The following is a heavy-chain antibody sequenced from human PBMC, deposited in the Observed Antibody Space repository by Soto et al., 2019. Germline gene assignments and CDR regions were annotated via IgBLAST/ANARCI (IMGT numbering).Heavy chain of an antibody. D-gene: IGHD3-22*01. CDR2: IYYSGT. J-gene: IGHJ3*02. V-gene: IGHV4-59*01. CDR3: ARTYDGSGPNSGGYAFDI. Sequence: QVQLQESGPGLVKPSETLSLTCSVSGGSISSYYWSWIRQPPGKGLEWIAYIYYSGTSYNPSLKSRVSISLDPSKNQFSLKLSSVTAAATAVYYCARTYDGSGPNSGGYAFDIWGQGTMVTVSS. CDR1: GGSISSYY.